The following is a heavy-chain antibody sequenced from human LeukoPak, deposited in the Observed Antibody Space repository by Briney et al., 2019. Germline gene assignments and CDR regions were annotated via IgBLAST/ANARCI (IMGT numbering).Heavy chain of an antibody. CDR2: IFPSGGEI. V-gene: IGHV3-23*01. J-gene: IGHJ4*02. CDR1: GFTFSTFA. D-gene: IGHD1-26*01. CDR3: AKGRWELDFDY. Sequence: PGGSLRLSCAASGFTFSTFAMIWVRQPPGKGLEWVSSIFPSGGEIHYADSVRGRFTISRDNSKSTLSLQMNSLRAEDTAIYYCAKGRWELDFDYWGQGTLVTVSS.